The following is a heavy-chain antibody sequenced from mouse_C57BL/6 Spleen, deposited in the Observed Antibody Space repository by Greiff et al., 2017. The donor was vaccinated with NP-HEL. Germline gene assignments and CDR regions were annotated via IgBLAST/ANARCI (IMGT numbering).Heavy chain of an antibody. CDR2: IHPSDSDT. Sequence: VQLQQPGAELVKPGASVKVSCKASGYNFTSYWMHWVKQRPGQGLEWIGRIHPSDSDTNYNQKFKGKATLTVDKSSSTAYMQLSSLTSEYTAVYYCAINALYYSNYVVYYGVWGTRTTVTVSS. V-gene: IGHV1-74*01. CDR1: GYNFTSYW. D-gene: IGHD2-5*01. J-gene: IGHJ1*03. CDR3: AINALYYSNYVVYYGV.